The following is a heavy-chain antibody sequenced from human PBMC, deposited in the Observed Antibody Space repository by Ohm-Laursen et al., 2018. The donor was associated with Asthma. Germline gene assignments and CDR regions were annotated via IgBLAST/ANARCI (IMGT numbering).Heavy chain of an antibody. CDR1: GFTFSSYG. D-gene: IGHD4-17*01. J-gene: IGHJ6*02. V-gene: IGHV3-30*03. CDR3: ARDRAYGDPINYYYYGMDV. CDR2: ISYDGSNK. Sequence: RSLRLSCAASGFTFSSYGMHWVRQAPGKGLEWVAVISYDGSNKYYADSVKGRFTISRDNSKNTLYLQMNSLRAEDTAVYYCARDRAYGDPINYYYYGMDVWGQGTTVTVSS.